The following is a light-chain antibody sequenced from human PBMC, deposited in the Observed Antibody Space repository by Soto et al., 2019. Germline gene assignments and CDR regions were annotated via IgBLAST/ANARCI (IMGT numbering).Light chain of an antibody. J-gene: IGLJ1*01. V-gene: IGLV2-14*01. CDR3: SSYTSRSTLV. Sequence: QSALTQPASVSGSPGQSITISCTGTSSDVGGYNYVSWYQQHPGKAPKLMIYDVSNRPSGVSNRFSGSKSGNTASLTISGLQAEDEADYYCSSYTSRSTLVFGTGTKLPVL. CDR2: DVS. CDR1: SSDVGGYNY.